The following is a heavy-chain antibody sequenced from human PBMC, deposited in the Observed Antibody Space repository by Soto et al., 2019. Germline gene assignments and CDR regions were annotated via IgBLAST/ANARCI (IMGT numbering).Heavy chain of an antibody. CDR2: IKSKTDGGTT. D-gene: IGHD2-2*01. CDR3: TTDLGYCSSTSCPKNYYYYMDV. Sequence: EVQLVESGGGLVKPGGSLRLSCAASGFSVSNAWMSWVRQAPGKGLEWVGRIKSKTDGGTTAYAAPVKGRFTISRDDSNNTLYLQMNSLKTEDTAVYYCTTDLGYCSSTSCPKNYYYYMDVWGKGTTVTVSS. J-gene: IGHJ6*03. CDR1: GFSVSNAW. V-gene: IGHV3-15*01.